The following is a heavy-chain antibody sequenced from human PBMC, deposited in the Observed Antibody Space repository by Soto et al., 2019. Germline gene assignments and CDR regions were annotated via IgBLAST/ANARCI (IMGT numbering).Heavy chain of an antibody. CDR2: IYYSGST. D-gene: IGHD1-1*01. CDR3: ARLRRMATTYFDY. J-gene: IGHJ4*02. V-gene: IGHV4-39*01. CDR1: GGSISSSSYY. Sequence: PSETLSLTCTVSGGSISSSSYYWGWIRQPPGKGLEWIGSIYYSGSTYYNPSLKSRVTISVDTSKNQFSLKLSSVTAADTAVYYCARLRRMATTYFDYWGQGTLVTVSS.